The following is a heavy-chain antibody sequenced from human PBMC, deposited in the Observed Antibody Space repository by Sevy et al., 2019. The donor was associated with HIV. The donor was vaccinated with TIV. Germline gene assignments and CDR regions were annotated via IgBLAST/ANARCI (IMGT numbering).Heavy chain of an antibody. J-gene: IGHJ4*02. CDR2: IIPRLGLA. D-gene: IGHD2-21*02. Sequence: ASVKVSCKASGGSLSNYGMNWVRQAPGQGLEWMVGIIPRLGLANYGQQFQGRFTITADESTRTMYMEVKSLKSEDTGVCYCASVRPCGGDCYFFDSWGQGTLVTVSS. CDR3: ASVRPCGGDCYFFDS. CDR1: GGSLSNYG. V-gene: IGHV1-69*10.